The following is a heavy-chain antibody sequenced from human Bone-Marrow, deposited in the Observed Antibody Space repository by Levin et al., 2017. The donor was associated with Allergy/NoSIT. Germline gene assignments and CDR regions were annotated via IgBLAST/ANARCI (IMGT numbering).Heavy chain of an antibody. CDR2: IHYGGST. J-gene: IGHJ6*02. CDR1: GDSTTTFS. D-gene: IGHD4-17*01. V-gene: IGHV4-59*01. CDR3: ARFLTLTTDYYFFAMDV. Sequence: PSETLSLTCTVSGDSTTTFSWSWIRQPPGKGLEWIGYIHYGGSTHYNPSLKSRVTISVDTSKNQFSLRLTSVTAADTAVYHCARFLTLTTDYYFFAMDVWGQGTTVTVSS.